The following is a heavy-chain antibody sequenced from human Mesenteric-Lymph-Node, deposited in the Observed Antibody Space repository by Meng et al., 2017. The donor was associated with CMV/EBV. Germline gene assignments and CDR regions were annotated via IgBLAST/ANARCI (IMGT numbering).Heavy chain of an antibody. CDR3: ARDGVTVSSYYHYGMDI. CDR1: GGTFSSDT. Sequence: SVKVSCKASGGTFSSDTISWVRQAPGQGLEWMGRFMNFVGVGNYARRFQGRVTLTADKSTNTAYMELSSLTSEDTAVYYCARDGVTVSSYYHYGMDIWGQGTTVTVSS. J-gene: IGHJ6*02. D-gene: IGHD4-11*01. CDR2: FMNFVGVG. V-gene: IGHV1-69*04.